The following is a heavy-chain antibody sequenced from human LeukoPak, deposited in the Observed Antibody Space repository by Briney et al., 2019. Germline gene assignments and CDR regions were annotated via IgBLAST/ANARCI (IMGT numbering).Heavy chain of an antibody. V-gene: IGHV4-34*01. CDR1: GGSISGYY. CDR3: ARAIGYCSGGSCYPEEREGNWFDP. CDR2: INHSGST. Sequence: PSETLSLTCTVSGGSISGYYWSWIRQPPGKGLEWIGEINHSGSTNYNPSPKSRVTISVDTSKNQFSLKLSSVTAADTAVYYCARAIGYCSGGSCYPEEREGNWFDPWGQGTLVTVSS. D-gene: IGHD2-15*01. J-gene: IGHJ5*02.